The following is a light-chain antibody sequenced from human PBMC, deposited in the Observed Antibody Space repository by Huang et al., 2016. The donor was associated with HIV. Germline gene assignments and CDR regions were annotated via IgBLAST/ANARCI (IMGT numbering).Light chain of an antibody. CDR3: MQGLQTPPT. V-gene: IGKV2-28*01. CDR2: LGS. CDR1: QSLLHPTGHNR. J-gene: IGKJ2*01. Sequence: IVMTQSPLSLPVAPGPPASISCKSSQSLLHPTGHNRLDLYLQKPGRSPQLLVYLGSNRASGVPDRFTGSGSGSDFTLEISRVEADDVGIYYCMQGLQTPPTFGQGTKLEI.